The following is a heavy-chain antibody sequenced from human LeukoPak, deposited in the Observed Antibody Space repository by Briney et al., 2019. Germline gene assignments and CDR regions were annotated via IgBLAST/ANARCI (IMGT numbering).Heavy chain of an antibody. V-gene: IGHV3-21*01. CDR3: PRAGMVSLVFESSGYLQV. J-gene: IGHJ4*02. D-gene: IGHD3-22*01. CDR1: GFIFTTYS. Sequence: PGGSLRLSCAASGFIFTTYSVNWERQAPGKGLEWVSYISSSSTYTDYAGSVKGRFTISRDNAKNSLYLQMNSLRDEVAAVYYCPRAGMVSLVFESSGYLQVWGQGSLVTVSS. CDR2: ISSSSTYT.